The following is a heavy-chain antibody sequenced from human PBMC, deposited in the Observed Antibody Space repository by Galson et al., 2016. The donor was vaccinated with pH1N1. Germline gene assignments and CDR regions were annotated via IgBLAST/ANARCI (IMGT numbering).Heavy chain of an antibody. CDR1: GFTFSDYY. D-gene: IGHD2-15*01. Sequence: SLRLSCAASGFTFSDYYMSWIRQAPGKGLEWVSYISSNGSTISYADSVKGRFTISRDNAKNSLYLQLNSLRAEDTAVYYCARDFRSRYCSGGSCYYYYYGMDVWGQGTTVTVSS. CDR3: ARDFRSRYCSGGSCYYYYYGMDV. V-gene: IGHV3-11*04. CDR2: ISSNGSTI. J-gene: IGHJ6*02.